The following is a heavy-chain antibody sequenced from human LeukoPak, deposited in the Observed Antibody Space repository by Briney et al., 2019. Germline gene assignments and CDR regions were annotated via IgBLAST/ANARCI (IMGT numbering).Heavy chain of an antibody. J-gene: IGHJ4*02. D-gene: IGHD1-26*01. V-gene: IGHV3-11*01. Sequence: GGSLRLSCVASGLTFSDTYMTWFRQAPGKALEWISYISSTGSDMTYADSVKGRLTISRDNAKKSLYLQMNSLRAEDTAVYYCALPTREPKYWGQGTLVTVSS. CDR3: ALPTREPKY. CDR1: GLTFSDTY. CDR2: ISSTGSDM.